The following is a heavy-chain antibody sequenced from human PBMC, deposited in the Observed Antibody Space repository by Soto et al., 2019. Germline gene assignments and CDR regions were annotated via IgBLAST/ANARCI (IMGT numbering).Heavy chain of an antibody. CDR3: TRSFWEEGYYFDV. CDR2: IRSKTNTYAT. Sequence: EVQLVESGGGLVQPGGSLELSCAPSGFTFSGSAMHWVRQASGKGLEWVGRIRSKTNTYATAYAASVKGRFTISRDDSKNTAYLQMNSLKTEDAAVYYCTRSFWEEGYYFDVWGRGTLVTVSS. V-gene: IGHV3-73*02. J-gene: IGHJ2*01. CDR1: GFTFSGSA. D-gene: IGHD3-3*01.